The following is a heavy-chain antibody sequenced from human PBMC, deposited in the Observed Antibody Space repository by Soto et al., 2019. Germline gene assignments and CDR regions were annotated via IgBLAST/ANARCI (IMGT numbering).Heavy chain of an antibody. J-gene: IGHJ4*02. CDR2: FDPEDGET. V-gene: IGHV1-24*01. CDR1: GYTLTELS. Sequence: GASVKVSCKVSGYTLTELSMHWARQAPGKGLEWMGGFDPEDGETIYAQKFQGRVTMTEDTSTDTAYMELSSLRSEDTAVYYCATSSGIAVAGTWDYWGRGTLVTVSS. D-gene: IGHD6-19*01. CDR3: ATSSGIAVAGTWDY.